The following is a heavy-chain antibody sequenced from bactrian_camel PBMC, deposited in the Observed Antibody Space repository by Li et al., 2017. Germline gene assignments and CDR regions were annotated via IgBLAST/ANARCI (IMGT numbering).Heavy chain of an antibody. CDR2: IDVSDAT. D-gene: IGHD3*01. J-gene: IGHJ4*01. Sequence: HVQLVESGGGSVQAGGSLRLSCVVSGYSRGSNCAGWFRQAPGKEREGVAAIDVSDATLYTESVKGRFTISQVNAGYMLYLQMTSLKPEDTAMYYCAAGSSRGVPFRERGYPYWGQGTQVTVS. V-gene: IGHV3S55*01. CDR1: GYSRGSNC. CDR3: AAGSSRGVPFRERGYPY.